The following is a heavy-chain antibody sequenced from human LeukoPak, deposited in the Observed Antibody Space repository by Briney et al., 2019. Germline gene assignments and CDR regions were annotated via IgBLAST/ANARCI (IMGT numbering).Heavy chain of an antibody. CDR2: IWYDGSNK. J-gene: IGHJ6*02. CDR3: ARADYDFWSGYTPYYYYYGMDV. D-gene: IGHD3-3*01. V-gene: IGHV3-33*01. CDR1: GFTFSSYG. Sequence: GGSLRLSCAASGFTFSSYGMHWVRQAPGKGLEWVAVIWYDGSNKYYADSVKGRFTISRDNSKNTLYLQMNSLRAEDTAVYYCARADYDFWSGYTPYYYYYGMDVWGQGTTVTVSS.